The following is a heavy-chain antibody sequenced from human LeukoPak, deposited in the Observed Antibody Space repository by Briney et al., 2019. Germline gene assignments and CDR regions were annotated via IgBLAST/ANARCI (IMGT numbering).Heavy chain of an antibody. Sequence: PGGSLRLSCAASGFTFSTYAMSWVRQAPGKGLEWVSSISGSDTNTYYADSVKGRFTISRDTSRNTLYLQMSSLRAEDTAIYYCAKTYCSTTRCLSWGNDYWGQRTLVTVSS. V-gene: IGHV3-23*01. CDR2: ISGSDTNT. CDR3: AKTYCSTTRCLSWGNDY. CDR1: GFTFSTYA. J-gene: IGHJ4*02. D-gene: IGHD2-2*01.